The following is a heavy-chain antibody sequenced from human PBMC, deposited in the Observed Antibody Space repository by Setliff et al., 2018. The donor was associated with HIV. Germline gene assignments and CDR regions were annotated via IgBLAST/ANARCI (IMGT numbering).Heavy chain of an antibody. CDR2: INPTGGST. D-gene: IGHD5-18*01. CDR3: ARGADTARLPREYYYYYGMDV. Sequence: ASVKVSCKPPGYSFTNHYMHRVRQAPGQGLEWMGVINPTGGSTRNTQKFQGRVAMTRDTSTSTVYMELSSLRSEDTAVYYCARGADTARLPREYYYYYGMDVWGQGTTVTVSS. CDR1: GYSFTNHY. J-gene: IGHJ6*02. V-gene: IGHV1-46*01.